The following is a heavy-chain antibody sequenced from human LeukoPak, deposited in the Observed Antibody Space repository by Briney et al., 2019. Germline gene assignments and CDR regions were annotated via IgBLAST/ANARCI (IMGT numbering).Heavy chain of an antibody. Sequence: GALRLSCAASGFTFSGYSMSWVRQAPGRGLDWVSSISSNNNYIYYADSVKGRFTISRDNAKNSLYLEMNSLRAEDTAVYYCARAFATVDAFDIWGQGTMVTVSS. CDR2: ISSNNNYI. CDR3: ARAFATVDAFDI. CDR1: GFTFSGYS. V-gene: IGHV3-21*01. J-gene: IGHJ3*02. D-gene: IGHD4-17*01.